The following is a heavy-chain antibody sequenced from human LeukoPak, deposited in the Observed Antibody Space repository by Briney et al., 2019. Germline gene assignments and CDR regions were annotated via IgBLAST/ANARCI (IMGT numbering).Heavy chain of an antibody. CDR3: GRGFRWFSRTSEPFDY. J-gene: IGHJ4*02. V-gene: IGHV4-34*01. D-gene: IGHD4-23*01. CDR2: INHSGST. Sequence: SETLSLTCAVYGGSFSGYYWGWIRQPPGKGLEWIGEINHSGSTNYNPSLKSRVTISVDTSKNQFSLKLSSVTAADTAVYYCGRGFRWFSRTSEPFDYWGQGTLVTVSS. CDR1: GGSFSGYY.